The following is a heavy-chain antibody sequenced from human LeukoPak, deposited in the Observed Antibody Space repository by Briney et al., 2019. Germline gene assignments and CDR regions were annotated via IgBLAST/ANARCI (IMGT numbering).Heavy chain of an antibody. CDR2: ISASGGNP. D-gene: IGHD6-13*01. V-gene: IGHV3-23*01. CDR1: GFTFRTYW. Sequence: PGGSLRLSCAASGFTFRTYWMSWVRQAPGKGLEWVSGISASGGNPYYADSVKGRFTISRDNSENTLNLQMNSLRAEDTAVYYCAKARAGDITAAFNYWGQGTLVTVSS. CDR3: AKARAGDITAAFNY. J-gene: IGHJ4*02.